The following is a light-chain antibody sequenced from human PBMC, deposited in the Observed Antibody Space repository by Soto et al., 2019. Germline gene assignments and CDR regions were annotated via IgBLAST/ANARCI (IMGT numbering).Light chain of an antibody. V-gene: IGKV3-20*01. CDR3: HQYGDSPRT. Sequence: EIVLTQSPGTLSLSPGARATLSCRASHSVASNYLAWFQQHPGQAPRLPIYDASRRATGIPDRFSGSGSGTDFTLTITRLESEDFAVYYCHQYGDSPRTFGQGTKLDIK. CDR2: DAS. J-gene: IGKJ2*01. CDR1: HSVASNY.